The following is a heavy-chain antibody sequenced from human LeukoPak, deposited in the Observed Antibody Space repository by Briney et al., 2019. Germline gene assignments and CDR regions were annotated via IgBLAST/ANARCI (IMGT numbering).Heavy chain of an antibody. D-gene: IGHD6-19*01. CDR1: GYTFTSYD. CDR2: MNPNSGNT. Sequence: GASVKVSCKASGYTFTSYDINWVRQATGQGLEWMGWMNPNSGNTGYAQKFQGRVTMTRNTSISTAYMELSSLRAEDTAVYYCAEDGGWYGTASGDYWGQGTLVTVSS. CDR3: AEDGGWYGTASGDY. V-gene: IGHV1-8*01. J-gene: IGHJ4*02.